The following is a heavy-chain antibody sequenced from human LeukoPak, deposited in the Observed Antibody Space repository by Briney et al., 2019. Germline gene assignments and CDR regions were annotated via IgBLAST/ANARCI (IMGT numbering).Heavy chain of an antibody. J-gene: IGHJ6*03. Sequence: SETLSLTCTVSGGSISSSSYYWGWIRQPPGKGLEWIGSIYYSGSTYYNPSLKSRVTISVDTSKNQFSLKLSSVTAADTAVYYCARDKRGYDFPTHYYYMDVWGKGTTVTISS. D-gene: IGHD5-12*01. CDR2: IYYSGST. CDR1: GGSISSSSYY. V-gene: IGHV4-39*02. CDR3: ARDKRGYDFPTHYYYMDV.